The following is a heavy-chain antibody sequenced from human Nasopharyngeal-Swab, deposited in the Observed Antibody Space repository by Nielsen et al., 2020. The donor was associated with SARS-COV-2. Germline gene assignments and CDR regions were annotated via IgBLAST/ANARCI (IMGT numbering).Heavy chain of an antibody. CDR1: GGSISSYY. D-gene: IGHD4-17*01. V-gene: IGHV4-34*01. Sequence: SETLSLTCTVSGGSISSYYWSWIRQPPGKGLEWIGEINHSGSTNYTPSLKSRVTISVDTSKNQFSLKLSSVTAADTAVYYCASSQMTTVTTRTRAWGYWGQGTLVTVSS. CDR2: INHSGST. J-gene: IGHJ4*02. CDR3: ASSQMTTVTTRTRAWGY.